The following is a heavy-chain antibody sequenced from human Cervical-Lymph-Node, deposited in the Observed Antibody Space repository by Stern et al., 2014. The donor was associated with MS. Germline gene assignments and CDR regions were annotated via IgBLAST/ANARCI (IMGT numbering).Heavy chain of an antibody. CDR3: AAIGPLMEGAAFDI. CDR2: IHHRGAT. Sequence: VHLVESGPGLVKPSQTLSLSCTVSGAPVNSGGYYWTWIRQVPGKGLEWIGYIHHRGATFYNPPLKSRVTISVDTSENQVSLMLSSVTAADTAVYYCAAIGPLMEGAAFDISGQGTLVTVSS. CDR1: GAPVNSGGYY. D-gene: IGHD3-16*01. J-gene: IGHJ3*02. V-gene: IGHV4-31*03.